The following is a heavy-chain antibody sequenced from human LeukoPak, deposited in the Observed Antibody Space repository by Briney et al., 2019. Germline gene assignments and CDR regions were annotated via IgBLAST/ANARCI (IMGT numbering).Heavy chain of an antibody. V-gene: IGHV4-39*01. D-gene: IGHD6-13*01. J-gene: IGHJ4*02. CDR1: GGSISSSSYY. CDR3: ATVSSSQGFLDY. Sequence: SETLSLTCTVSGGSISSSSYYWGWIRQPPGKGLEWIGSIYYSGSTYYNPSLKSRVTISVDTSKNQFSLKLSSVTAADTAVYYCATVSSSQGFLDYWGQGTLVTVSS. CDR2: IYYSGST.